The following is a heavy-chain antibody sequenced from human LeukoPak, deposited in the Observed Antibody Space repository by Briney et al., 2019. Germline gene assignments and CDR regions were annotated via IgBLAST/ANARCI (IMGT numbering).Heavy chain of an antibody. J-gene: IGHJ4*02. D-gene: IGHD3-22*01. V-gene: IGHV4-59*01. CDR2: IHYSGST. CDR1: GGSISGYY. Sequence: SETLSLTCTVSGGSISGYYWSWIRQPPGKGLEWIGYIHYSGSTNYNPSLKRRVTISVDTSKNQFSLKLSSVTAADTAVYYCARVRDRSGYFYDFDCWGQGTLVTVSS. CDR3: ARVRDRSGYFYDFDC.